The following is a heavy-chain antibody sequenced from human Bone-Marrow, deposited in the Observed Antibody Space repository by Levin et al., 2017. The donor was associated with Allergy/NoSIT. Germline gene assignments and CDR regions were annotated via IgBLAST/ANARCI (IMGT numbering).Heavy chain of an antibody. D-gene: IGHD5-12*01. CDR3: ATARPSGSYDPNQYYFDY. Sequence: ASVKVSCKVSGYTLTELSMHWVRQAPGKGLEWMGGFDPEDGETIYAQKFQGRVTMTEDTSTDTAYMELSSLRSEDTAVYYCATARPSGSYDPNQYYFDYWGQGTLVTVSS. V-gene: IGHV1-24*01. CDR1: GYTLTELS. J-gene: IGHJ4*02. CDR2: FDPEDGET.